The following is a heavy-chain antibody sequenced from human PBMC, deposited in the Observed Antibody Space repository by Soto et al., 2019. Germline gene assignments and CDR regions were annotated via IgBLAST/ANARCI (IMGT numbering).Heavy chain of an antibody. V-gene: IGHV4-59*01. J-gene: IGHJ2*01. D-gene: IGHD3-3*01. CDR3: ARAYFDFTGGYPPSWYSEV. Sequence: SETLSLTCRVSGGSMTSYYWNWLRQSPGKGLEWIGYIDDAGSTKFNPSLRSRFSMSILTSQGQVSLTLDSVTAADTAVYYFARAYFDFTGGYPPSWYSEVWGRGTLVTVSS. CDR1: GGSMTSYY. CDR2: IDDAGST.